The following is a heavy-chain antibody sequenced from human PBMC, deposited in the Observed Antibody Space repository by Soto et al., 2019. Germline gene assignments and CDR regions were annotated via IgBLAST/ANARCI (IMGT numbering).Heavy chain of an antibody. CDR1: GCSFTTDW. V-gene: IGHV5-51*01. J-gene: IGHJ5*02. CDR2: IYPRDSDT. D-gene: IGHD5-12*01. CDR3: ARLHIEACTQGWFDP. Sequence: GESLKISCKASGCSFTTDWIAWVRQMPGKGLEWMGIIYPRDSDTRYSPSFQGQVTISVDKSINTAYLQWSSLKASDTAMYYCARLHIEACTQGWFDPWGQGTLVTVSS.